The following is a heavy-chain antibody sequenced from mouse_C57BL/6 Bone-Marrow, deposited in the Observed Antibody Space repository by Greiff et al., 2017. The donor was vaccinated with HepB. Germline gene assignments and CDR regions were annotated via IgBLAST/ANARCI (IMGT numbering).Heavy chain of an antibody. CDR3: ASGGPYGSSPWFAY. V-gene: IGHV1-64*01. D-gene: IGHD1-1*01. J-gene: IGHJ3*01. Sequence: QVQLKQPGAELVKPGASVKLSCKASGYTFTSYWMHWVKQRPGQGLEWIGMIHPNSGSTNYNEKFKSKATLTVDKSSSTAYMQLSSLTSEDSAVYYCASGGPYGSSPWFAYWGQGTLVTVSA. CDR1: GYTFTSYW. CDR2: IHPNSGST.